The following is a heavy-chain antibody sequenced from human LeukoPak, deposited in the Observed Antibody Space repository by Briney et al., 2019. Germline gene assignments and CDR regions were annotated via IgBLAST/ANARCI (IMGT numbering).Heavy chain of an antibody. CDR2: INPSGGST. D-gene: IGHD1-26*01. CDR1: GCTFTSNY. CDR3: ALSAGGSYPHNDAFDI. J-gene: IGHJ3*02. V-gene: IGHV1-46*01. Sequence: ASVKVSCKASGCTFTSNYMHWVRQAPGQGLEWMGIINPSGGSTSYAQKFQGRVTMTRDMSTSTVYMDLSSLRSEDTAVYYCALSAGGSYPHNDAFDIWGQGTMVTVSS.